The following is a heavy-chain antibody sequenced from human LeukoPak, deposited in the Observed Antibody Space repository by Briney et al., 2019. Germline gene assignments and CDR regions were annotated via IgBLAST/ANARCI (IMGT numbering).Heavy chain of an antibody. Sequence: HPGRSLRLSCAVSGFIFSDYGFHWVRQAPGKGLEWVAVTRCDGSIKQYADSVKGRFTISRDDSKNTLYLQMNFPKSEDTAVYYCARWGGTRPYYFDYWGQGTLVTVSS. J-gene: IGHJ4*02. CDR1: GFIFSDYG. D-gene: IGHD1-1*01. CDR3: ARWGGTRPYYFDY. CDR2: TRCDGSIK. V-gene: IGHV3-33*01.